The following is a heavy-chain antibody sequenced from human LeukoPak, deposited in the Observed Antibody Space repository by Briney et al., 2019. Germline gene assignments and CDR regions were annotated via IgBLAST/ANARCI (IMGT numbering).Heavy chain of an antibody. Sequence: ASVRVSCKASGYTFTSYDINWVRQATGQGLEWMGWMNPNSGNTGYAQKFQGRVTMTRNTSISTAYMELSSLRSEDTAVYYCAGSGSPGHDAFDIWGQGTMVTVPS. CDR1: GYTFTSYD. V-gene: IGHV1-8*01. CDR3: AGSGSPGHDAFDI. CDR2: MNPNSGNT. J-gene: IGHJ3*02. D-gene: IGHD1-26*01.